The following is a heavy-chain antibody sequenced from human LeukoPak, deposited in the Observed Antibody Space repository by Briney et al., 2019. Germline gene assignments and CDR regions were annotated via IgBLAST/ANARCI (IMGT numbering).Heavy chain of an antibody. CDR3: ARGGDSPSDV. V-gene: IGHV1-69*04. D-gene: IGHD2-21*02. CDR2: IIPIFGIA. Sequence: SVKVPCKASGGTFSSYAISWVRQAPGQGLEWMGRIIPIFGIANYAQKFQGRVTITADKSTSTAYMELSSLRSEDTAVYYCARGGDSPSDVWGQGTTVTVSS. J-gene: IGHJ6*02. CDR1: GGTFSSYA.